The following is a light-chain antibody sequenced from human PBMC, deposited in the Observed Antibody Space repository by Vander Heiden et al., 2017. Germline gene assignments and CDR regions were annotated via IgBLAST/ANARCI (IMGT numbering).Light chain of an antibody. CDR2: GAS. CDR3: QQYGSSPTT. V-gene: IGKV3-20*01. Sequence: DNVLTQPPGTLSLSPGERATLSCRASHYVSSSFLAWYQQKPGQAPRLLIYGASTRATAIPDRFSGSGSGTDFTLTITRLEPEDFAVYYCQQYGSSPTTFGQGTKVEI. J-gene: IGKJ1*01. CDR1: HYVSSSF.